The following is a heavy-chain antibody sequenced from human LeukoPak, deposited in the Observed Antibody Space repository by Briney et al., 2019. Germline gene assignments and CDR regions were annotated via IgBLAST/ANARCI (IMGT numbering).Heavy chain of an antibody. Sequence: SETLSLTCTVSAASFISSSHHWGWVRQPPGKGLEWIGEIDHSGRTNYNPSLKSRVTISVDKSKNQISLKLSSVTAADTAVYYCASKEYYYYGMDVWGQGTTVTVSS. V-gene: IGHV4-39*07. CDR2: IDHSGRT. CDR3: ASKEYYYYGMDV. CDR1: AASFISSSHH. J-gene: IGHJ6*01.